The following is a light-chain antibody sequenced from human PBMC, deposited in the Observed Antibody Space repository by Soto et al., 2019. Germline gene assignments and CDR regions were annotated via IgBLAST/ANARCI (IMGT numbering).Light chain of an antibody. CDR2: KVS. J-gene: IGLJ1*01. CDR1: SXDVGGSNY. Sequence: LTQPASVSGYPGQSITISCTGTSXDVGGSNYVSWYQQYPGKVPKLLINKVSNRPSGVSNRFSGSKSAYTASLTISGLQAEDEADYFCTSSTTDSLYVFGTGTKFTVL. CDR3: TSSTTDSLYV. V-gene: IGLV2-14*01.